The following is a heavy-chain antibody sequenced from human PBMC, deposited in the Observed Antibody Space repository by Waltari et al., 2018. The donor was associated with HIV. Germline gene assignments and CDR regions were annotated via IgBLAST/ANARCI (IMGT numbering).Heavy chain of an antibody. V-gene: IGHV4-61*02. CDR1: GGSISSGSYY. Sequence: QVQLQESGPGLVKPSQTLSLTCTVSGGSISSGSYYWSWIRQPAGKGLELIGRIYTSGSTNYTPSLESRGTISVDTSRNQFSLKLRSVTAADTAVYYCARAYYDFWSGTGSSGNWFDPWGQGTLVTVSS. J-gene: IGHJ5*02. CDR2: IYTSGST. D-gene: IGHD3-3*01. CDR3: ARAYYDFWSGTGSSGNWFDP.